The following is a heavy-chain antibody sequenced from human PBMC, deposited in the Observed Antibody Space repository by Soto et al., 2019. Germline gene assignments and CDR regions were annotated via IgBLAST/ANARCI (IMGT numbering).Heavy chain of an antibody. D-gene: IGHD3-10*01. CDR2: ISPSSGGA. Sequence: QVQMVQSGPEMKKPGASVKVSCKASGYTFSDFYIHWVRQAPGQWLEWMGWISPSSGGANYAQKFQGRVTLTRDTSINTAYMELSRLRSDDTALYYCARDLRLSGNGMDVWGQGTTVTVSS. J-gene: IGHJ6*02. V-gene: IGHV1-2*02. CDR1: GYTFSDFY. CDR3: ARDLRLSGNGMDV.